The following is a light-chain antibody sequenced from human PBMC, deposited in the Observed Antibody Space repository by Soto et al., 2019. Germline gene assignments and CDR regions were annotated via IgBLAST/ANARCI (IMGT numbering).Light chain of an antibody. J-gene: IGKJ4*01. CDR1: QSVTSN. Sequence: ETVMTQSPATLSVSPGERATLSCRTSQSVTSNLAWYQQKPGQAPRLLIYGASTRATGIAARFSGNGSGTEFTLTISSLQSEDFAVYYCQQYNNWPLTFGGGTKVEI. CDR3: QQYNNWPLT. CDR2: GAS. V-gene: IGKV3D-15*01.